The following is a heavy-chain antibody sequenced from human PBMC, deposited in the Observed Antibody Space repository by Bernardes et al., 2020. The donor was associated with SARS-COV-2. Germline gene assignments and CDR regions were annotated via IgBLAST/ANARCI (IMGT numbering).Heavy chain of an antibody. CDR1: GDSISSSNW. CDR3: ARRIMGATIDY. CDR2: IYHSGST. J-gene: IGHJ4*02. D-gene: IGHD1-26*01. V-gene: IGHV4-4*02. Sequence: SESLSLTCAVSGDSISSSNWWSCVRQPPGKGLEWIGEIYHSGSTNYNPSLKSRVTISVDKSKNQFSLKLSSVTAADTAVYYCARRIMGATIDYWGQGTLVTVSS.